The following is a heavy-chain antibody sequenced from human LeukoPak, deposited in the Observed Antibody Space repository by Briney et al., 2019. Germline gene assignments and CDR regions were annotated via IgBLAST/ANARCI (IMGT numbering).Heavy chain of an antibody. V-gene: IGHV1-18*01. CDR3: ARVLLWFGGGYFDY. D-gene: IGHD3-10*01. Sequence: ASVKVSCKASGYTFTSYGISWVRQAPGQGLVWMGWISAYNGNTNYAQKLQGRVTMTTDTSTSTAYMELRSLRSDDTAVYYCARVLLWFGGGYFDYWGQGTLVTVSS. CDR2: ISAYNGNT. J-gene: IGHJ4*02. CDR1: GYTFTSYG.